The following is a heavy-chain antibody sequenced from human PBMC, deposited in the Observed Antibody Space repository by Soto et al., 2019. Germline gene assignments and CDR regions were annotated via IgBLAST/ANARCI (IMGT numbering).Heavy chain of an antibody. CDR1: GFSLDTSKMR. V-gene: IGHV2-70*04. D-gene: IGHD1-26*01. J-gene: IGHJ4*02. CDR2: IDWDDSK. CDR3: ARLICIASYTCYFDY. Sequence: SGPTLVNPTQTLTLTCTLSGFSLDTSKMRVSWIRQPPGKALEWLARIDWDDSKVYNTSLMSRLTISKDTSKNQVVLTMTNMDPVEKDTYYCARLICIASYTCYFDYLGGGTLGTVSS.